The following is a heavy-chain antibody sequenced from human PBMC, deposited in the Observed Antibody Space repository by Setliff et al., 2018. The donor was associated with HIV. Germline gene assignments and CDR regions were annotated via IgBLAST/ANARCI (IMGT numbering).Heavy chain of an antibody. D-gene: IGHD3-3*01. Sequence: ASVKVSCKASGFTFTEYYIHWVRQAPGQGLEWMGWINPNGGYTNYAQKFLGRVTMTQDTSFTTAYLELSRLGSDDTAVYYCAADNYNCNSFDSWGQGSLVTVSS. J-gene: IGHJ4*02. V-gene: IGHV1-2*02. CDR2: INPNGGYT. CDR1: GFTFTEYY. CDR3: AADNYNCNSFDS.